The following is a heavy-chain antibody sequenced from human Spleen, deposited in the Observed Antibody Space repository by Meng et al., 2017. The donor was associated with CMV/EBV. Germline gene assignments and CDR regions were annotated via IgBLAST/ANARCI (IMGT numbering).Heavy chain of an antibody. D-gene: IGHD5/OR15-5a*01. CDR2: IYYTGST. J-gene: IGHJ4*02. CDR1: DGSITSNSNY. Sequence: SETLSLTCTVFDGSITSNSNYWGWIRQPPGKGLQWIGNIYYTGSTYYNSSLESRVTISVDTSKNQFSLKLSSVTAADTAVYYCARGRRGYSVYWGQGTLVTVSS. V-gene: IGHV4-39*07. CDR3: ARGRRGYSVY.